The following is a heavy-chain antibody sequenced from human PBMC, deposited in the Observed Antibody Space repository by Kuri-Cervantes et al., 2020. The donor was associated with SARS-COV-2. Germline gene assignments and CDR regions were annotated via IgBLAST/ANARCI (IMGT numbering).Heavy chain of an antibody. J-gene: IGHJ4*02. D-gene: IGHD6-19*01. Sequence: SGPTLVKPTQTLSLTCTFSGFSLSTSGVGVGWIRQPRGKALEWLALIYWDDDKRYSPSLKSRHTITKDTSKNQVVLTSTNMDPVDTATYYCAYKPYSSGLNWGQGALVTVSS. CDR1: GFSLSTSGVG. CDR2: IYWDDDK. CDR3: AYKPYSSGLN. V-gene: IGHV2-5*02.